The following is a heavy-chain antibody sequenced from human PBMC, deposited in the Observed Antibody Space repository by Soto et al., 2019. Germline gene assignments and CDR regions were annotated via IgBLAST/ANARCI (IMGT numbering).Heavy chain of an antibody. Sequence: SGPTLVNPTQTLTLTCTFSGFSLSTSGVGVGWIRQPPGKALEWLALIYWDDDKRYSPSLKSRLTITKDTSKNQVVLTMTNMDPVDTATYYCAVGKVDSNYEVGWFDPWGQGTLVTVSS. CDR2: IYWDDDK. D-gene: IGHD4-4*01. V-gene: IGHV2-5*02. J-gene: IGHJ5*02. CDR3: AVGKVDSNYEVGWFDP. CDR1: GFSLSTSGVG.